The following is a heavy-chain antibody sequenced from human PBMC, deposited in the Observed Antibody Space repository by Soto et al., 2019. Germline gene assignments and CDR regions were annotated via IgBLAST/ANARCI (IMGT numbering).Heavy chain of an antibody. CDR1: GGTFSSYA. CDR2: IIPIFGTA. D-gene: IGHD4-17*01. V-gene: IGHV1-69*06. Sequence: SVKVSCKASGGTFSSYAISWVRQAPGQGLEWMGGIIPIFGTANYAQKFQGRATITADKSTSTAYMELSSLRSEDTAVYYCARESPVYGDYEATGIFDYWGQGTLVTVSS. CDR3: ARESPVYGDYEATGIFDY. J-gene: IGHJ4*02.